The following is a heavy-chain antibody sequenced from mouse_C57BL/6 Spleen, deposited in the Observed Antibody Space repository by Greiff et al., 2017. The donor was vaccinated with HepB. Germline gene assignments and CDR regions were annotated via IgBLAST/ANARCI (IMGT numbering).Heavy chain of an antibody. J-gene: IGHJ1*03. Sequence: EVQLQQSGPELVKPGASVKISCKASGYTFTDYYMNWVNQSHGKSLEWIGDINPNNGGTSYNQKFKGKATLTVDKSSSTAYMELRSLTSEDSAVYYCARSVYYGSSHWYFDVWGTGTTVTVSS. D-gene: IGHD1-1*01. CDR3: ARSVYYGSSHWYFDV. CDR1: GYTFTDYY. V-gene: IGHV1-26*01. CDR2: INPNNGGT.